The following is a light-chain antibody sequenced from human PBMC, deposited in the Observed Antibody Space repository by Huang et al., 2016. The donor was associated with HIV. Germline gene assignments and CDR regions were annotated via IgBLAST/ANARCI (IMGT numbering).Light chain of an antibody. Sequence: DIQMTQSPSSLSASVGDRVTITCRASQSIISYLNWYQKKPGKATKLLIYAASSLQSGVPSRFSGSGSGTDFTLTISSLQPEDFATYYCQQSYSTPPWTFGQGTKVEIK. J-gene: IGKJ1*01. CDR3: QQSYSTPPWT. CDR1: QSIISY. CDR2: AAS. V-gene: IGKV1-39*01.